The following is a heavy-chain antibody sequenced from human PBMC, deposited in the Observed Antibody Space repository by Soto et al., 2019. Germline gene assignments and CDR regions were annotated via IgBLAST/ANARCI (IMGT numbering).Heavy chain of an antibody. CDR3: ARLFCATDTCDSWFDP. Sequence: GESLKISCTGFGYTFTTFWISWVRQMPGKGLEWMGRIDPRDSQTNYSPSFQGHVTISVDKSISTAYLQWVSLKASDTAMYYCARLFCATDTCDSWFDPWGQGTLVTVSS. J-gene: IGHJ5*02. CDR1: GYTFTTFW. D-gene: IGHD2-15*01. V-gene: IGHV5-10-1*01. CDR2: IDPRDSQT.